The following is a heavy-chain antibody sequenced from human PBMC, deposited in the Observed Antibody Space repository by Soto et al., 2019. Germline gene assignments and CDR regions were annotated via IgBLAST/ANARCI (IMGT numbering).Heavy chain of an antibody. CDR3: ARIVVAANNWFDP. V-gene: IGHV4-61*01. Sequence: SETLSLTCSVSGDSVSSDNYYWSWIRQPPGKGLEWIGYIYYSGSTNYNPSLKSRVTISVDTSKNQFSLKLSSVTAADAAMYYCARIVVAANNWFDPWGQGSLVTVPQ. J-gene: IGHJ5*02. CDR1: GDSVSSDNYY. CDR2: IYYSGST. D-gene: IGHD2-15*01.